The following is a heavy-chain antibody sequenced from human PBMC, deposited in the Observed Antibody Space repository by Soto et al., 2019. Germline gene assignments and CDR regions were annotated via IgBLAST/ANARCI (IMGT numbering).Heavy chain of an antibody. CDR1: GGTFSSYA. V-gene: IGHV1-69*01. CDR2: IIPSFGTA. J-gene: IGHJ5*02. CDR3: ARVGQLRPLGWFDP. D-gene: IGHD2-2*01. Sequence: QVQLVQSGAEVKKPGSSVKVSCKASGGTFSSYAISWVRQAPGQGLEWMGGIIPSFGTANYAQKIQGRVTITADESTSTAYMELSSLRPEDTAVYYCARVGQLRPLGWFDPWGQGTLVTVSS.